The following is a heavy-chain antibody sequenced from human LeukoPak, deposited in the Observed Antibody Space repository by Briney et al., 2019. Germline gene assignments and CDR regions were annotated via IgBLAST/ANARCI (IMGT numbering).Heavy chain of an antibody. CDR2: IIGSGGST. V-gene: IGHV3-23*01. J-gene: IGHJ5*02. CDR3: AKDPNYCSGGSCWTGWFDP. CDR1: GFTFSSYA. D-gene: IGHD2-15*01. Sequence: GGSLRLSCAASGFTFSSYAMSWVRQAPGKGLGWVSAIIGSGGSTYYADSVKGRFTISRDNSKNTLYLQMNSLRAEDTAVYYCAKDPNYCSGGSCWTGWFDPWGQGTLVSVSS.